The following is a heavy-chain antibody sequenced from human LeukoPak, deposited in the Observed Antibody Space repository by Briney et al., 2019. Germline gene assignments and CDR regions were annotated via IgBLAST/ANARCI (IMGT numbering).Heavy chain of an antibody. V-gene: IGHV3-7*04. CDR1: GFTLSSYW. CDR2: INQDGSAK. J-gene: IGHJ6*02. D-gene: IGHD2-15*01. CDR3: ARDQYELRSYYYGMDV. Sequence: GGSLRLSCAASGFTLSSYWMSWVRQAPGKGLEWVANINQDGSAKYYVDSVKGRFTISRNNAENSLFLQMNSLRVEDMAVYYCARDQYELRSYYYGMDVWGQGTTVTASS.